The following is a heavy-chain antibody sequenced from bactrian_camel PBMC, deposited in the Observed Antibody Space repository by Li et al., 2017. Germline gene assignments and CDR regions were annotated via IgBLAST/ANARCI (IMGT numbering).Heavy chain of an antibody. V-gene: IGHV3S54*01. J-gene: IGHJ4*01. CDR2: TYVGGGAS. CDR3: AARQYGTCAVDGSEYKF. D-gene: IGHD7*01. CDR1: KATDSSVSGSVC. Sequence: VQLVESGGGSVQAGGSLRLSCTASKATDSSVSGSVCMGWFRQAPGKQREGVATTYVGGGASYYADSVKGRFTISQDNTKNTLFLEVNSLKPEDTAMYYCAARQYGTCAVDGSEYKFWGQGTQVTVS.